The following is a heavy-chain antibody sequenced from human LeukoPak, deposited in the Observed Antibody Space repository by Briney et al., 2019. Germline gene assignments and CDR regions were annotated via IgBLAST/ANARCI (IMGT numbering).Heavy chain of an antibody. V-gene: IGHV3-21*01. CDR3: ARGTYSSGWYGVY. D-gene: IGHD6-19*01. Sequence: GGSLRLSCAASGFTFSSYSMNWVRQAPGKGLEWVSSISSSGSYIYYADSVKGRFTISRDNAKNSLYLQMNSLRAEDTAVYYCARGTYSSGWYGVYWGQGTLVTVSS. CDR1: GFTFSSYS. J-gene: IGHJ4*02. CDR2: ISSSGSYI.